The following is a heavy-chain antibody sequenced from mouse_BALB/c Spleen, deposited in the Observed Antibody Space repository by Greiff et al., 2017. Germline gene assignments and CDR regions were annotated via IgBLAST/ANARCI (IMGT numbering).Heavy chain of an antibody. CDR3: ASTPFSYYAMDY. J-gene: IGHJ4*01. CDR2: IDPANGNT. V-gene: IGHV14-3*02. Sequence: EVKLMESGAELVKPGASVKLSCTASGFNIKDTYMHWVKQRPEQGLEWIGRIDPANGNTKYDPKFQGKATITADTSSNTAYLQLSSLTSEDTAVYYCASTPFSYYAMDYWGQGTSVTVSS. CDR1: GFNIKDTY.